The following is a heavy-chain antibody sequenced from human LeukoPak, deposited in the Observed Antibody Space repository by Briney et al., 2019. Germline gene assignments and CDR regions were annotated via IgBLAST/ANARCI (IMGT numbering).Heavy chain of an antibody. CDR2: MNPISGDT. Sequence: GASVKVSCKASGYTFTSYDVNWVRQATGQGLEWMGWMNPISGDTGYALKFQGRVTMSRNTSISTAYMELSRLRSDDTAVYYCARAYYGSGSSLDYWGQGTLVTVSS. CDR3: ARAYYGSGSSLDY. V-gene: IGHV1-8*01. D-gene: IGHD3-10*01. CDR1: GYTFTSYD. J-gene: IGHJ4*02.